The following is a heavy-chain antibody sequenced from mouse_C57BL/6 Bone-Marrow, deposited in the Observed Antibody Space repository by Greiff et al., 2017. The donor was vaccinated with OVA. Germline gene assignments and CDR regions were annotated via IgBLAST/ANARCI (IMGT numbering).Heavy chain of an antibody. J-gene: IGHJ4*01. V-gene: IGHV1-78*01. CDR1: GYTFTDYT. D-gene: IGHD1-1*01. Sequence: VQLQQSDAELVKPGASVKISCKVSGYTFTDYTIHWMKQRPEQGLEWIGYIYPRDGSTKYNEKFKGKATLTADKSSSTAYMQLNSLTSEDSAVYFCARCGYYYGSSYYAMDYWGQGTSVTVSS. CDR2: IYPRDGST. CDR3: ARCGYYYGSSYYAMDY.